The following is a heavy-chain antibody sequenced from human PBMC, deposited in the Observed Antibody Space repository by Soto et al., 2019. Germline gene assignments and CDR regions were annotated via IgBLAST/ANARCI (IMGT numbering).Heavy chain of an antibody. D-gene: IGHD2-8*01. Sequence: QVQLQESGPGLVKPSQTLSLICTVSGDSISSDNYFWSWIRQPPGQGLEWVGYISNRGTPYYNPSLQIRVTISLDTSRNRFSLAMYSVTATDTAVYYCAREVNVVALSDAFDIWGQGTMVTVSS. V-gene: IGHV4-30-4*01. CDR2: ISNRGTP. CDR1: GDSISSDNYF. J-gene: IGHJ3*02. CDR3: AREVNVVALSDAFDI.